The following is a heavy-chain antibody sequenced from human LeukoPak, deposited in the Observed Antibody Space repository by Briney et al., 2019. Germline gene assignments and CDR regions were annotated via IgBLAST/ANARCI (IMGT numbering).Heavy chain of an antibody. CDR3: AKRNDPGDY. CDR1: GFTFSSYA. Sequence: GASLRLSCAASGFTFSSYAMSWVRQAPGKGLEWVSAIIGSGGSTYYADSVKGRFTISRDNSQNTLYLQMNSLRAEDTAVYYCAKRNDPGDYWGQGTLVTVSS. J-gene: IGHJ4*02. CDR2: IIGSGGST. V-gene: IGHV3-23*01.